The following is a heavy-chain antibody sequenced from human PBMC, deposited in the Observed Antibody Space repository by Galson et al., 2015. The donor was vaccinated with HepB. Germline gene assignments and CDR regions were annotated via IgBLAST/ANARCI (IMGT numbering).Heavy chain of an antibody. CDR1: GFSFSNYW. Sequence: SLRLSCAASGFSFSNYWMTWVRQVPGKGLEWVANIKQDGSETYYVDSVKGRFTISRDNAKNSLYLQMNSLRAEDTAMYYCARDLYSSGWPTLYWGQGTLVTASS. D-gene: IGHD3-22*01. CDR2: IKQDGSET. V-gene: IGHV3-7*03. CDR3: ARDLYSSGWPTLY. J-gene: IGHJ4*02.